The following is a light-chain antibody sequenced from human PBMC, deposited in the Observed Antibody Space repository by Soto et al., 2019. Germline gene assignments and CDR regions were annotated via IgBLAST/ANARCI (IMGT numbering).Light chain of an antibody. J-gene: IGLJ3*02. CDR3: SSYTTSTTGV. CDR1: SSDVGAYNY. V-gene: IGLV2-14*01. CDR2: DVS. Sequence: QSVLTQPASVSGSPGQSITISCTGTSSDVGAYNYVSWFQQHPGKAPRLIIYDVSNRPSGVSNRFSGSKSGNTASLTISGLQAEDAADYYCSSYTTSTTGVFGGGTKLTVL.